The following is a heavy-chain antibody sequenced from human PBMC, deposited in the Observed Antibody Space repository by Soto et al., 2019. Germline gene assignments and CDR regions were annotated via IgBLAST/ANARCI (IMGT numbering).Heavy chain of an antibody. CDR3: AKDRAIIVRAGDAFDV. J-gene: IGHJ3*01. Sequence: AGRSLRLSCASSGFTLSMSAVNWVRQAPGKGLEWVSYISDSGDRTYYADSVKGRFTISRDRCKNTVSLQMDSLRAEDTAVYYWAKDRAIIVRAGDAFDVWGQGTKVTVSS. V-gene: IGHV3-23*01. CDR2: ISDSGDRT. D-gene: IGHD3-16*02. CDR1: GFTLSMSA.